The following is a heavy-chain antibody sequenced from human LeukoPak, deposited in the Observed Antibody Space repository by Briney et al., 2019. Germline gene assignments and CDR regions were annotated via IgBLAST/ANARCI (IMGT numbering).Heavy chain of an antibody. CDR2: IYYSGST. J-gene: IGHJ6*03. CDR1: GGSISSYY. V-gene: IGHV4-59*01. D-gene: IGHD5-24*01. Sequence: SETLSLTCTVSGGSISSYYWSWIRQPPGKGLEWIGYIYYSGSTNYNPSLKSRVTISVDTSKNQFSLKLSSVTAADTAVYYCARYVEMATIRDYYYYMDVWGKGTAVTVSS. CDR3: ARYVEMATIRDYYYYMDV.